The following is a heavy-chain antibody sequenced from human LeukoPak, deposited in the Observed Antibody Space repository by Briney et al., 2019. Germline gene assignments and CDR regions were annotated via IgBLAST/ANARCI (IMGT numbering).Heavy chain of an antibody. CDR2: IYYTGST. Sequence: SETLSLTCSVSGDSISSSYWSWIRQPPGKGREWIGLIYYTGSTNYNPSLKSRVTISVDTSKNQFSLKLSSVTAADTAVYYCAQGSSNWANFDYWGQGTLVTVSS. CDR3: AQGSSNWANFDY. V-gene: IGHV4-59*01. J-gene: IGHJ4*02. CDR1: GDSISSSY. D-gene: IGHD4-11*01.